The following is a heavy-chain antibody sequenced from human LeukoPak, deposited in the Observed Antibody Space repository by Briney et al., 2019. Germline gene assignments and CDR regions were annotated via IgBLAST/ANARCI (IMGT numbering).Heavy chain of an antibody. V-gene: IGHV3-33*08. D-gene: IGHD3-22*01. J-gene: IGHJ4*02. CDR2: IWYDGSNK. Sequence: PGGSLRLSCAASGFTFSSYGMHWVRQAPGKGLEWVAVIWYDGSNKYYADSVKGRFTISRDNSKNTLYLQMNSLRAEDTAVYYCARDKPPPYYYDSSGIFDYWGQGTLATVSS. CDR1: GFTFSSYG. CDR3: ARDKPPPYYYDSSGIFDY.